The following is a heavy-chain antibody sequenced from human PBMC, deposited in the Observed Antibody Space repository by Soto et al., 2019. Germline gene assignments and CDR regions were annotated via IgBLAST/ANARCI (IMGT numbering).Heavy chain of an antibody. D-gene: IGHD3-3*01. V-gene: IGHV3-23*01. CDR1: GFTFSSYA. J-gene: IGHJ6*03. Sequence: GGSLRLSCAASGFTFSSYAMSWVRQAPGKGLEWVSAISGSGGSTYYADSVKGRFTISRDNSKNTLYLQMNSLRAEDTAVYYCAKSSRAVGDFWSGYYYYYMDVWGKGTTVTVSS. CDR3: AKSSRAVGDFWSGYYYYYMDV. CDR2: ISGSGGST.